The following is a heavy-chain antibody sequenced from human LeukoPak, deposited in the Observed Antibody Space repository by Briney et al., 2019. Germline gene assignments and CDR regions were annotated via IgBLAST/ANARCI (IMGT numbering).Heavy chain of an antibody. CDR3: ARHPIAAAVDFDY. CDR1: GGSISSYY. Sequence: SETLSLTCTLSGGSISSYYWSWIRQPPGKGLEWIGYIYYSGSTNYNPSLKSRVTISVDTSKNQFSLKLSSVTAADTAVYYCARHPIAAAVDFDYWGQGTLVTVSS. D-gene: IGHD6-13*01. CDR2: IYYSGST. J-gene: IGHJ4*02. V-gene: IGHV4-59*08.